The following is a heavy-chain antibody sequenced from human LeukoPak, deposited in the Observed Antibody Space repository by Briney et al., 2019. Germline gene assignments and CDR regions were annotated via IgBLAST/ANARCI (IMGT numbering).Heavy chain of an antibody. CDR2: INTSGGST. CDR1: GYSFTSYY. CDR3: ARDQEGFDY. Sequence: ASVKVSCKASGYSFTSYYMHWVRQAPGQGLEWLGIINTSGGSTSYAQKFQGRVTMTRDSSTSTVYMELSGLRSEDTAVYYCARDQEGFDYWGQGTLVTVSS. V-gene: IGHV1-46*01. J-gene: IGHJ4*02.